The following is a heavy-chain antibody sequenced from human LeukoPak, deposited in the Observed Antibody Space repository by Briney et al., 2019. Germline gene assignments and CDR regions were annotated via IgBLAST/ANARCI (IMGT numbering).Heavy chain of an antibody. CDR2: ASYDGSDI. CDR1: GFAFSSYV. J-gene: IGHJ4*02. D-gene: IGHD6-19*01. Sequence: LTGRSLRLSCAASGFAFSSYVMYWVRQPPGMGLEWVAVASYDGSDIYYGDSVKGRFTISRDNSKSILYLQMSSLRAEDTALYYCAARHSSVAGLGYWGQGTLVTVSS. V-gene: IGHV3-30-3*01. CDR3: AARHSSVAGLGY.